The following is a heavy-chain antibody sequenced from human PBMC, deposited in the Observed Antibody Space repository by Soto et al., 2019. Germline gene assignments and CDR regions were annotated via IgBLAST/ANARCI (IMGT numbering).Heavy chain of an antibody. CDR3: PSRSSYCRHTPCYEDYFDY. V-gene: IGHV4-39*01. CDR2: IYYSGST. Sequence: QLQLQESGPGLVKPSETLSLTCTVSGGSISSRSFYWGWIRQPPGMGLEWIGSIYYSGSTDYDPALKGRLSISVDTSKNQFSLRLPSVTAADTAVYYCPSRSSYCRHTPCYEDYFDYWGQGILVTVSS. CDR1: GGSISSRSFY. D-gene: IGHD2-2*01. J-gene: IGHJ4*02.